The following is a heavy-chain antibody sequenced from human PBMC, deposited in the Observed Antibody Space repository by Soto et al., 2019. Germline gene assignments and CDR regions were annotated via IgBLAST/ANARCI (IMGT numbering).Heavy chain of an antibody. V-gene: IGHV4-39*01. Sequence: QLQLQESGPGLVKPSETLSLTCTVSGGSISSSSYYWGWIRQRPGKGLEWIGSIYYSGSTYYNPSLKARVTMSVDSSERRFALKLSSVTAADTAVYYCASQVYFDYWGQGTPVTVSS. CDR2: IYYSGST. CDR3: ASQVYFDY. J-gene: IGHJ4*02. CDR1: GGSISSSSYY.